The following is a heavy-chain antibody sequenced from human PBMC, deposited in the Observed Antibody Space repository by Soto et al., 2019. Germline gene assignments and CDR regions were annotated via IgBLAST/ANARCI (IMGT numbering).Heavy chain of an antibody. V-gene: IGHV3-23*01. CDR1: GFAFSSHA. J-gene: IGHJ4*02. CDR2: ISGSGGRT. CDR3: AKGRYSYDSSGHDY. D-gene: IGHD3-22*01. Sequence: GGSLRLSCAASGFAFSSHAMNWVRQAPGKGLEWVSGISGSGGRTYYADSVKGRFTISRDNSKNTLELQMNSLRAEDTAVYYCAKGRYSYDSSGHDYWGLGTLVTVSS.